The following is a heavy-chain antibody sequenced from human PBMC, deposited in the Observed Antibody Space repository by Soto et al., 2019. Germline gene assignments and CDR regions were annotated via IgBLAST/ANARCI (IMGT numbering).Heavy chain of an antibody. Sequence: GSLRLSCAASGFTFSSYSMNWVRQAPGKGLEWVSSISSSSSYIYYADSVKGRFTISRDNAKNSLYLQMNSLRAEDTAVYYCARAPLGYCSSTSCSLFDIWGQGTMVTVSS. CDR2: ISSSSSYI. J-gene: IGHJ3*02. CDR3: ARAPLGYCSSTSCSLFDI. V-gene: IGHV3-21*01. D-gene: IGHD2-2*01. CDR1: GFTFSSYS.